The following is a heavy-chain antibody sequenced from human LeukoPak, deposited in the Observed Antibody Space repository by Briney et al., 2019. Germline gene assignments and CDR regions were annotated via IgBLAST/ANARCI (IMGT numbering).Heavy chain of an antibody. CDR2: IRSKANSYAT. V-gene: IGHV3-73*01. CDR3: TRHGDFNDDAFDI. CDR1: GFTFSGSA. D-gene: IGHD7-27*01. Sequence: GGSLRLSCAASGFTFSGSAMHWVRRASGKGLEWVGRIRSKANSYATAYAASVKGRFTISRDDSKNTAYLQMNSLKTEDTAVYYCTRHGDFNDDAFDIWGQGTMVTVSS. J-gene: IGHJ3*02.